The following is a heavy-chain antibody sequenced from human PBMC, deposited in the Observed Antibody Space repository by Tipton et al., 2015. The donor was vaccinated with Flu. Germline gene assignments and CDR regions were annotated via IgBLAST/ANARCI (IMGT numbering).Heavy chain of an antibody. Sequence: TLSLTCTVSGGSINSGGYYWTWVRQLPGKGLEWIGYIHNSGATFYNPSLKSLLTISVDTSQNHFSLKLDSGTAADTAVYFCARGRLETGCFDYWGQGTLVIVSS. J-gene: IGHJ4*02. CDR1: GGSINSGGYY. CDR3: ARGRLETGCFDY. CDR2: IHNSGAT. D-gene: IGHD1-1*01. V-gene: IGHV4-31*01.